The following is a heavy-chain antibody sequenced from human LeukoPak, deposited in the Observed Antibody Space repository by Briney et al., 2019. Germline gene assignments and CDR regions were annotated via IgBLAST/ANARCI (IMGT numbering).Heavy chain of an antibody. J-gene: IGHJ4*02. Sequence: ASVKVSCKASGYTFSRYGMNWVRQAPGQGLEWMGGINSNTGNPTYAHGFTGRFVFSLATSVSTAYLQISSLKAEDTAVYYCARRDHSGSYQISPGDFDYWGQGTLVTVSS. CDR2: INSNTGNP. V-gene: IGHV7-4-1*02. CDR1: GYTFSRYG. D-gene: IGHD1-26*01. CDR3: ARRDHSGSYQISPGDFDY.